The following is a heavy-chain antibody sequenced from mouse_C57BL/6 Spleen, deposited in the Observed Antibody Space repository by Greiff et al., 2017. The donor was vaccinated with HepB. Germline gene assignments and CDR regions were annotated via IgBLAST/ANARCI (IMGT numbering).Heavy chain of an antibody. J-gene: IGHJ1*03. Sequence: VQLQQPGAELVKPGASVKMSCKASGYTFTSYWITWVKQRPGQGLEWIGDIYPGSGSTNYNEKFKSKATLTVDTSSSTAYMQLSSLTSEDSAVYYCARIPGTDWYFDDWGTGTTVTVSS. CDR1: GYTFTSYW. V-gene: IGHV1-55*01. D-gene: IGHD3-3*01. CDR3: ARIPGTDWYFDD. CDR2: IYPGSGST.